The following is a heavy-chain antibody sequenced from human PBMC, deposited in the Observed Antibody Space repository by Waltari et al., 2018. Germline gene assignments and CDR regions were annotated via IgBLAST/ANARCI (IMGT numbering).Heavy chain of an antibody. J-gene: IGHJ4*02. Sequence: QVQLQESGPGLVKPSETLSLTCTVSGGSISSYYWGWIRQPPGKGLEWSGYIDHSGSTNYNPSLKSRVTISVDTSKNQFSLKLSSVTAADTAVYYCARGGWHYFDYWGQGTLVTVSS. CDR1: GGSISSYY. D-gene: IGHD3-22*01. V-gene: IGHV4-59*01. CDR3: ARGGWHYFDY. CDR2: IDHSGST.